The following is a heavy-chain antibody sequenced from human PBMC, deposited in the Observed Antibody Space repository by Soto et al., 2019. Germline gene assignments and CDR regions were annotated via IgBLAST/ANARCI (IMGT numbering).Heavy chain of an antibody. V-gene: IGHV4-59*01. CDR3: ARDGGGDSEFFQH. CDR1: GDSITNSF. Sequence: QVRLQESGPGLVKPSEILSLTCSVSGDSITNSFWSWIRQPPGQRLEWIGYVYRGGGTNYNPSLRSRVTMSVDSSNNHFSLKLTSVTAADTAMYYCARDGGGDSEFFQHWGQGTLVTVSS. J-gene: IGHJ1*01. CDR2: VYRGGGT. D-gene: IGHD4-17*01.